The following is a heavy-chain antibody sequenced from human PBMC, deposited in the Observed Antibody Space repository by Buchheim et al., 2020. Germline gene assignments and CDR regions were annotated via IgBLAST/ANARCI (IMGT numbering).Heavy chain of an antibody. CDR2: IHSDGSTT. CDR1: GFAVSNYW. V-gene: IGHV3-74*01. CDR3: SWVDGY. J-gene: IGHJ4*02. Sequence: EVHLVESGGGLVQPGGSLRLSCAASGFAVSNYWMHWVRQAPGKGLVWVSGIHSDGSTTYYADSVKGRFTISRDNARKKVYLQMNSLRDEDSAVYYCSWVDGYWGQGTL. D-gene: IGHD1-26*01.